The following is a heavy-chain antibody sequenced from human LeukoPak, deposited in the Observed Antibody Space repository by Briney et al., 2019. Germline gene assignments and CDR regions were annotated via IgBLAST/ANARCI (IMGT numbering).Heavy chain of an antibody. CDR2: IYSSGST. V-gene: IGHV4-59*08. CDR1: GGSISSYY. D-gene: IGHD6-19*01. J-gene: IGHJ4*02. CDR3: ARHGSGWYFDY. Sequence: SETLSLTCTVSGGSISSYYWSWIRQPAGKGLEWIGFIYSSGSTDYNPSLKSRVTISVDTSKNQFSLRLRSVTAADTAVYYCARHGSGWYFDYWGQGTLVTVSS.